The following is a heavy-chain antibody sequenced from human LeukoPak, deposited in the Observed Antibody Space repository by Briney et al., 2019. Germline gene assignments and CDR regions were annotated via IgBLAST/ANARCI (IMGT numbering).Heavy chain of an antibody. J-gene: IGHJ6*02. CDR2: ISYDGSNK. CDR3: ARAPDLYSSGGDV. Sequence: GRSLRLSCAASGFTFSSYAMHWVRQAPGEGLEWVAVISYDGSNKYYADSVKGRFTISRDNSKNTLCLQMNSLRAEDTAVYYCARAPDLYSSGGDVWGQGTTVTVSS. D-gene: IGHD6-19*01. V-gene: IGHV3-30*04. CDR1: GFTFSSYA.